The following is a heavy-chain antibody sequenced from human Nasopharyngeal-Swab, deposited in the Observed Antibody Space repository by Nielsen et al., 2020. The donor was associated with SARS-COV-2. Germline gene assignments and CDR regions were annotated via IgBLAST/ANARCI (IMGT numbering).Heavy chain of an antibody. CDR2: ISSSSSYI. J-gene: IGHJ6*02. D-gene: IGHD6-25*01. V-gene: IGHV3-21*01. CDR3: AGGSAAGPYYYYYGMDV. CDR1: GFTFSSYS. Sequence: GGSLRLSCEASGFTFSSYSMNWVRQAPGKGLEWVSPISSSSSYIYYADSVKGRFTISRDNAKNSLYLQMNSLRAEDTAVYYCAGGSAAGPYYYYYGMDVWGQGTTVTVSS.